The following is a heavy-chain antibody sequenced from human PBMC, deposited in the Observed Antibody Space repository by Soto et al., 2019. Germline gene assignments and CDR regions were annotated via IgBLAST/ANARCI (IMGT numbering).Heavy chain of an antibody. V-gene: IGHV1-46*01. CDR1: GYTFTSYY. D-gene: IGHD4-17*01. Sequence: ASVNVSCKASGYTFTSYYMHWVRQAPGQGLEWMGIINPSGGSTSYAQKFQGRVTMTRDTSTSTVYMELSSLRSEDTAVYYCAYRILHGDYEIDYWGQGTLVTVSS. CDR2: INPSGGST. CDR3: AYRILHGDYEIDY. J-gene: IGHJ4*02.